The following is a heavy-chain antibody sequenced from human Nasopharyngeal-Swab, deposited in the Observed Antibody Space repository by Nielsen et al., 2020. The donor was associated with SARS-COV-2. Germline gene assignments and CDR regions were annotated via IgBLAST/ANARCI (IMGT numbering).Heavy chain of an antibody. V-gene: IGHV1-8*01. CDR2: MNPNSGNT. D-gene: IGHD5-18*01. Sequence: SVHVSCNASVYSFTSYYINWVRQATGQGLDWMGWMNPNSGNTRYAQKFQGRVTMTRNTSISTAYMELSSLRSEDTAVYYCARGVQRTWIQLWLPGGRVGWFDPWGQGTLVTVSS. CDR3: ARGVQRTWIQLWLPGGRVGWFDP. CDR1: VYSFTSYY. J-gene: IGHJ5*02.